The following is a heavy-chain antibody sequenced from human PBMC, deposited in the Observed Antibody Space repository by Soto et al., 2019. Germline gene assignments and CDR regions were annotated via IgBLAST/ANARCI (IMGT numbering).Heavy chain of an antibody. D-gene: IGHD2-15*01. CDR1: GFTFSSYW. CDR3: ARDRYCSGGSSSRPLYYYYYYMDV. J-gene: IGHJ6*03. Sequence: GGSLRLSCAASGFTFSSYWMSWVRQAPGKGLEWVANIKQDGSEKYYVDSVKGRFTISRDNAKNSLYLQMNSLRAEDTAVYYCARDRYCSGGSSSRPLYYYYYYMDVWGKGTTVTVSS. CDR2: IKQDGSEK. V-gene: IGHV3-7*01.